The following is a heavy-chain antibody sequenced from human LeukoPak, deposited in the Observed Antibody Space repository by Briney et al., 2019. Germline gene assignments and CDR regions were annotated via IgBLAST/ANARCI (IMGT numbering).Heavy chain of an antibody. J-gene: IGHJ4*02. CDR3: ATTYDFWSGYLFDY. CDR2: INPNSGGT. Sequence: ASVKVSCKASGYTFTGYYMHWVRQAPGQGLEWMGWINPNSGGTNYAQKFQGRVTMTRDTSISTAYMELSRLRSDDTAAYYCATTYDFWSGYLFDYWGQGTLVTVSS. V-gene: IGHV1-2*02. CDR1: GYTFTGYY. D-gene: IGHD3-3*01.